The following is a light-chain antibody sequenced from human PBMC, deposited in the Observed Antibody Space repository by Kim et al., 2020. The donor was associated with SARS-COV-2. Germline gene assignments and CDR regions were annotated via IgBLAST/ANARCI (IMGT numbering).Light chain of an antibody. J-gene: IGLJ2*01. Sequence: PGQTASITCSGDKLGDKYACWYQQKPGQSPVLVIYQDSKRPSGIPERFSGSNSGNTATLTISGTQAMDEADYYCQAWDSSTARVVFGGGTQLTVL. V-gene: IGLV3-1*01. CDR1: KLGDKY. CDR2: QDS. CDR3: QAWDSSTARVV.